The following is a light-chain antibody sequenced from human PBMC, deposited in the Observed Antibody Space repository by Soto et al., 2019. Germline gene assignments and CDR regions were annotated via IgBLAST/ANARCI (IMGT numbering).Light chain of an antibody. Sequence: DIQMTQSPSSLSASVGERVTITCRASQSIDKYLNWDQHKPGKAPYLLIYAASHLRSGVPTRFSGSGTGTSCTLTISSLQYEDLATYYCQQSYSSPVTFGRGTKVELK. V-gene: IGKV1-39*01. CDR1: QSIDKY. CDR2: AAS. J-gene: IGKJ1*01. CDR3: QQSYSSPVT.